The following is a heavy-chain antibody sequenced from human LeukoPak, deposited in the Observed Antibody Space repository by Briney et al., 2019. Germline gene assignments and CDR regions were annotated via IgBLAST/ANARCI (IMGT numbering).Heavy chain of an antibody. CDR3: ARVDGEMVRGVRNPFFDY. V-gene: IGHV4-39*07. CDR2: IYYSGST. D-gene: IGHD3-10*01. Sequence: SETLSLTCTVSGGSISSSSYYWGWIRQPPGKGLEWIVSIYYSGSTYYHPSLKSRVTISVDTSKNQFSLKLSSVTAADTAVYYCARVDGEMVRGVRNPFFDYWGQGTLVTVSS. J-gene: IGHJ4*02. CDR1: GGSISSSSYY.